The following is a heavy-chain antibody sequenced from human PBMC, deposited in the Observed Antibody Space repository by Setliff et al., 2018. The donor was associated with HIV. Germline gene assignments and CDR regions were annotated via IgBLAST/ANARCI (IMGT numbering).Heavy chain of an antibody. J-gene: IGHJ4*02. D-gene: IGHD6-13*01. Sequence: GASVKVSCKASGYTFSSYGISWVRQAPGQGLEWVGWISIYNGNTNYAQKLQGRVTITTDTSTSTAYMELRSLRSDDTAVYYCARAISAAGIAPFDYWGQGTLVTVSS. V-gene: IGHV1-18*01. CDR3: ARAISAAGIAPFDY. CDR2: ISIYNGNT. CDR1: GYTFSSYG.